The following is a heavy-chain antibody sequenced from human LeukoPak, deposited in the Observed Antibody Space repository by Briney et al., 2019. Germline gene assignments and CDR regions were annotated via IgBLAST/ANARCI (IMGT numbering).Heavy chain of an antibody. V-gene: IGHV1-18*01. CDR1: GYTFTSYG. J-gene: IGHJ4*02. Sequence: GASVKVSCKASGYTFTSYGISWVRQAPGQGLEWMGWISAYNGNTNYAQKLQGRVTMTTDTSTSTAYMELRSLRSDDTAVYYCARDYRIYDYVWGSYRFTFDYWGQGTLVTVSS. D-gene: IGHD3-16*02. CDR2: ISAYNGNT. CDR3: ARDYRIYDYVWGSYRFTFDY.